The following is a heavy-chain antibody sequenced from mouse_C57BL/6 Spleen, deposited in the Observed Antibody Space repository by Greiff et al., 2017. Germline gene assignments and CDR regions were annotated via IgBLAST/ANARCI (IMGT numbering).Heavy chain of an antibody. V-gene: IGHV1-50*01. D-gene: IGHD2-4*01. CDR3: ARNDYDDYAMDY. Sequence: QVQLQQPGAELVKPGASVKLSCKASGYTFTSYWMQWVKQRPGQGLEWIGEIDPSASYTNYNQKFKGKATLTVDTSSSTAYMQLSSLTSEDSAVYYCARNDYDDYAMDYWGQGTSVTVSS. J-gene: IGHJ4*01. CDR2: IDPSASYT. CDR1: GYTFTSYW.